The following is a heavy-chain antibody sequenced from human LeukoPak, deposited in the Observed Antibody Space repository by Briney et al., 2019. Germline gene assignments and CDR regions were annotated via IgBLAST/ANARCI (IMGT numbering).Heavy chain of an antibody. Sequence: GGSLRLSCAASGFTASNNYMSWVRQAPGKGLEWVSVIYSGGSTYFADSVKGRFTISRDYSKNTLYLQMNSLRAEDAAVYYCARDQSDFWSIGYYYMDVWGKGTTVTVSS. J-gene: IGHJ6*03. CDR1: GFTASNNY. V-gene: IGHV3-53*01. D-gene: IGHD3-3*01. CDR2: IYSGGST. CDR3: ARDQSDFWSIGYYYMDV.